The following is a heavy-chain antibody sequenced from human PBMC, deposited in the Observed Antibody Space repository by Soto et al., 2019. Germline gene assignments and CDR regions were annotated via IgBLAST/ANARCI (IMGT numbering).Heavy chain of an antibody. D-gene: IGHD5-18*01. CDR2: IYYSGTT. Sequence: PSETLSLTCIVSGGSISSEGYYWSWFRQLPGKGLEWIGDIYYSGTTYHNPSLRSRLTISGDASKNQFSLKLSSVTVADTALYYCARGRGYSYGPYYFDYWGQGTLVTVSS. V-gene: IGHV4-31*03. CDR3: ARGRGYSYGPYYFDY. CDR1: GGSISSEGYY. J-gene: IGHJ4*02.